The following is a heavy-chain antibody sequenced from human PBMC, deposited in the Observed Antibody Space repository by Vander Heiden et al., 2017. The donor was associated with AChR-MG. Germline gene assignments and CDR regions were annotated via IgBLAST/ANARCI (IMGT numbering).Heavy chain of an antibody. J-gene: IGHJ4*02. CDR1: GSTFTCYY. Sequence: QVQLVLSGAEVKKPGASVKVYCKASGSTFTCYYMHWVRQSPGQGLEWMGLINPSGGSTSYAQKFQGRVTITSDASTSTVYMELSSLRSEDTAVYYCARGPYSSSWYWGQGTLVTVSS. D-gene: IGHD6-13*01. CDR2: INPSGGST. CDR3: ARGPYSSSWY. V-gene: IGHV1-46*01.